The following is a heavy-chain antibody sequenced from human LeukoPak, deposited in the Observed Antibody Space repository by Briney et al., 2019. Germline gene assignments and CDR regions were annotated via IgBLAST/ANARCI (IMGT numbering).Heavy chain of an antibody. D-gene: IGHD2-2*01. CDR1: GVTISSSSNH. V-gene: IGHV4-39*01. Sequence: PSETLCLTCTDSGVTISSSSNHWGWIRQPQGQGLVWLGSIFYSVTTYYSPSLKSRVTISVDRSKNQSSQKLSSVTYADTTMYRCERRVSLWYYQSCTYYFDYWGQGTLVTVSS. J-gene: IGHJ4*02. CDR3: ERRVSLWYYQSCTYYFDY. CDR2: IFYSVTT.